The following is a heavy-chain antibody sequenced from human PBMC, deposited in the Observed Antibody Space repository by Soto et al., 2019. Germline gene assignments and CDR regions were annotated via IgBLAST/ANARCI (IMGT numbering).Heavy chain of an antibody. J-gene: IGHJ6*03. CDR1: GFTFSSYA. V-gene: IGHV3-23*01. D-gene: IGHD3-3*01. Sequence: DVQLLESGGGLVQPGGSLRLSCAASGFTFSSYAMSWVRQAPGKALEWVSAISGSGGSTYYADSVKGLFTISRDNSKHTLYLQKSSLRAEATDVYYCAKDGAIRFLGDYYYMDVWGRGTMVTVSS. CDR3: AKDGAIRFLGDYYYMDV. CDR2: ISGSGGST.